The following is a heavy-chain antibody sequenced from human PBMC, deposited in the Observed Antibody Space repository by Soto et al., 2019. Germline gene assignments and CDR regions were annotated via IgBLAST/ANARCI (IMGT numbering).Heavy chain of an antibody. CDR3: ARPYCSSNSCHNWFDS. CDR1: GGTFSSYA. CDR2: INPNSGDT. J-gene: IGHJ5*01. Sequence: ASVKVSCKASGGTFSSYAISWVRQAPGQGLEWMGWINPNSGDTSYLQKFQGRVSMTTDTSINTAYMELSRVRSDDTAVYYCARPYCSSNSCHNWFDSWGQGTLVTVSS. V-gene: IGHV1-2*02. D-gene: IGHD2-2*01.